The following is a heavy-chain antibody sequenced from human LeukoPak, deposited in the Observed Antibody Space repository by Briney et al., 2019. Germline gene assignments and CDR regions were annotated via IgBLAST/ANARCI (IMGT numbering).Heavy chain of an antibody. Sequence: SETLSLTCTVSGGSISTDYWSWIRQPPGKGLEWIGYIYYSGRTNYSPSLKSRVTISVDTSKNQFSLKLGSVTAADTAVYYCARVGLGGYFDYWGQGTLVTVSS. D-gene: IGHD3-16*01. CDR2: IYYSGRT. CDR3: ARVGLGGYFDY. CDR1: GGSISTDY. J-gene: IGHJ4*02. V-gene: IGHV4-59*01.